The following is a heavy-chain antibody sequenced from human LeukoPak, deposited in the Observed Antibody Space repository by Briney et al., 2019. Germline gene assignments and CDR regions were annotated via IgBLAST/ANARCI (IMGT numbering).Heavy chain of an antibody. CDR1: GFTVSNNY. V-gene: IGHV3-53*01. J-gene: IGHJ4*02. CDR3: AREGYGDYVFDY. Sequence: GGSLRLSCAASGFTVSNNYMRWVRQAPGKGLEWVSSIYSRGSTSYVDSVKGRFTISRDNAKNSLYLQMNSLRAEDTAVYYCAREGYGDYVFDYWGQGTLVTVSS. CDR2: IYSRGST. D-gene: IGHD4-17*01.